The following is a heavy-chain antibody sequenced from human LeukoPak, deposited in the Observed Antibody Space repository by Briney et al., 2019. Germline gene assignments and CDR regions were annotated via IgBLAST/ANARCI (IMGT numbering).Heavy chain of an antibody. CDR3: ARDQYGSGTYSPFTYWFDP. Sequence: SETLSLTCFVSGGSISSSSYYWGWIRQPPGKGLEWIGRIYTSGSTNYNPSLKSRVTMSVDTSKNQFSLKLNSVTAADTAVYYCARDQYGSGTYSPFTYWFDPWGQGTLVTVSS. D-gene: IGHD3-10*01. CDR1: GGSISSSSYY. J-gene: IGHJ5*02. V-gene: IGHV4-39*07. CDR2: IYTSGST.